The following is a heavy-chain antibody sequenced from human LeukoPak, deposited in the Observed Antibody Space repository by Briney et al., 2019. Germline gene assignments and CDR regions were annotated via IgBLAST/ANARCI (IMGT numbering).Heavy chain of an antibody. J-gene: IGHJ4*02. Sequence: ASVKVSCKASGYTFTGYYMHWVRQAPGQGLEWMGWINPNSGGTNCAQKFQGRVTMTRDTSISTAYMELSRLRSDDTAVYYCARGYGGNLMVDYWGQGTLVTVSS. CDR2: INPNSGGT. V-gene: IGHV1-2*02. D-gene: IGHD4-23*01. CDR1: GYTFTGYY. CDR3: ARGYGGNLMVDY.